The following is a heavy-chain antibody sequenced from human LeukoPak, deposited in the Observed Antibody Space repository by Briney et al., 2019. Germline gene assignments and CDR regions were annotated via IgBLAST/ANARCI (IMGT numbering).Heavy chain of an antibody. J-gene: IGHJ5*02. CDR2: ISGSGGST. CDR1: GFTFSSYA. CDR3: AKARNDYGDFRFDP. Sequence: PGGSLRLSCAASGFTFSSYAMSWVRQAPGKGLEWVSAISGSGGSTYYADSVKGRFTTSRDNSKNTLYLQMNSLRAEDTAVYYCAKARNDYGDFRFDPWGQGTLVTVSS. V-gene: IGHV3-23*01. D-gene: IGHD4-17*01.